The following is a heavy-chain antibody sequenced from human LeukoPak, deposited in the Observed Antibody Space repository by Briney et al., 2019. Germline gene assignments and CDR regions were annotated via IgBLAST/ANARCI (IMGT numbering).Heavy chain of an antibody. CDR2: INPDGNKK. J-gene: IGHJ4*02. CDR1: GLTFSSSW. CDR3: ARDLAYSRLDY. V-gene: IGHV3-7*01. Sequence: GVSLRRSCAVSGLTFSSSWMDWVRQAPGKGLEWVASINPDGNKKYSADSVKGRFTISRDNAENSLYLQMNSLRVEDTAFYYCARDLAYSRLDYWGQGMLVTVSS. D-gene: IGHD5-18*01.